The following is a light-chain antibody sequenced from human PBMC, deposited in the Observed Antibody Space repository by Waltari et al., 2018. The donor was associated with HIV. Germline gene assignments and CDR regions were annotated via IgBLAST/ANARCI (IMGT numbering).Light chain of an antibody. Sequence: EIVLTQSPGTLSLSPGERATLSCRASQSVSNSYLAWYQQKPGQALRLLIYGASSRATAIPDRFSGSGSGTDFTLTISRLEPEDFAMYYCQQYGRSPLTFGPGTKVDIK. CDR3: QQYGRSPLT. V-gene: IGKV3-20*01. CDR1: QSVSNSY. CDR2: GAS. J-gene: IGKJ3*01.